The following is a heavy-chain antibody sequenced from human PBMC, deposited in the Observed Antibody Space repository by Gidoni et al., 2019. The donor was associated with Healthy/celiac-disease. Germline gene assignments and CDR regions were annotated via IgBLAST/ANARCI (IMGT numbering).Heavy chain of an antibody. V-gene: IGHV1-18*04. CDR1: GYTFTSYG. Sequence: QVQLVQSGAEVKKPGASVKVSCKASGYTFTSYGISWVRQAPGQGLEWMGWISAYNGNTNYAQKLQGRVTMTTDTSTSTAYMELRSLRSDDTAVYYCARGGDYYDSSGYYYVGWYFDLWGRGTLVTVSS. D-gene: IGHD3-22*01. CDR3: ARGGDYYDSSGYYYVGWYFDL. CDR2: ISAYNGNT. J-gene: IGHJ2*01.